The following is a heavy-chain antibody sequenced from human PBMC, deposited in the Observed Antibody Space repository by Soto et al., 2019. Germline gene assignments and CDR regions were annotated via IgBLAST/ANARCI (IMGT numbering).Heavy chain of an antibody. CDR3: ARLNNFGRMALYYYYGMDV. CDR2: IYPGDSDT. D-gene: IGHD2-15*01. CDR1: GYSFTSYW. V-gene: IGHV5-51*01. Sequence: PGESLKISCKGSGYSFTSYWIGWVRQMPGKGLEWMGIIYPGDSDTRYSPSFQGQVTISADKSISTAYLQWSSLKASDTAMYYCARLNNFGRMALYYYYGMDVWGQGTTVTVSS. J-gene: IGHJ6*02.